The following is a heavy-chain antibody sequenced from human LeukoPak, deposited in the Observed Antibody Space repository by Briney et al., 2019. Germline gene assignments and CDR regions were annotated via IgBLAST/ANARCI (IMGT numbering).Heavy chain of an antibody. J-gene: IGHJ4*02. CDR3: ARLRGLYSDTNRYQTALDC. V-gene: IGHV3-21*01. CDR2: ISSSSSNI. CDR1: GFTFSSYS. Sequence: GGSLRLSCAASGFTFSSYSMNWVRQAPGKGLEWVSSISSSSSNIYYADSVKGRFTISRDNAKNSLYLQMNSLRAEDTAVYYCARLRGLYSDTNRYQTALDCWGQGTLVTVSS. D-gene: IGHD1-26*01.